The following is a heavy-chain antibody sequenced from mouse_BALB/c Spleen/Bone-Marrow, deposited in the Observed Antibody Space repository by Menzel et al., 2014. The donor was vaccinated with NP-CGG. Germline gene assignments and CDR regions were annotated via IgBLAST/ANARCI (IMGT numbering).Heavy chain of an antibody. Sequence: QVQLQQSGSVLVRPGASVKLSCKASGYTFTSSWMHWAKQRPGQGLEWIGEIHPNSGNTNYNEKFKGKATLTVDTSSSTAYVDLSSLTSEDSAVYYCAREKIYGNYLWYLDVWGAGTTVTVSS. CDR1: GYTFTSSW. CDR3: AREKIYGNYLWYLDV. CDR2: IHPNSGNT. V-gene: IGHV1S130*01. D-gene: IGHD2-1*01. J-gene: IGHJ1*01.